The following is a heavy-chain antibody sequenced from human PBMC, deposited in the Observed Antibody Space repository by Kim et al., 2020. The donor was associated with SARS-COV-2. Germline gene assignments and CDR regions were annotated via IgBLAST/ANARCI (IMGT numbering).Heavy chain of an antibody. D-gene: IGHD3-3*01. CDR3: ARGQTGITIFGTRQYYFDY. V-gene: IGHV1-8*01. CDR2: MNPNSGNT. Sequence: ASVKVSCKASGYTFTSYDINWVRQATGQGLEWMGWMNPNSGNTGYAQKFQGRVTMTRNTSISTAYMELSSLRSEDTAVYYCARGQTGITIFGTRQYYFDYWGQGTLVTVSS. J-gene: IGHJ4*02. CDR1: GYTFTSYD.